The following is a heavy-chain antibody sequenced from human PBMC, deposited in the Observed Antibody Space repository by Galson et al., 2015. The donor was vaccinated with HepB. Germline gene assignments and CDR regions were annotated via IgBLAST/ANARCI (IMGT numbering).Heavy chain of an antibody. V-gene: IGHV3-15*07. CDR2: IKTTSGGATT. J-gene: IGHJ4*02. D-gene: IGHD3-22*01. CDR3: TTLTRGY. Sequence: SLRLSCAAPGFNFRNAWIDWVRQLPGKGLEWVGRIKTTSGGATTEYGAPAKDRFTISRDDSRDIVYLHMNTLRTKDTALYYCTTLTRGYWGQGTLVTVSS. CDR1: GFNFRNAW.